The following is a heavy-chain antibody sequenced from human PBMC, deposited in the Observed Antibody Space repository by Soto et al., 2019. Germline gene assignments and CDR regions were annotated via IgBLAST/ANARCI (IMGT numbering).Heavy chain of an antibody. CDR3: TRRLSPFFWFDP. CDR1: GFTFWGYS. V-gene: IGHV3-49*03. Sequence: GGALRLSCSTSGFTFWGYSMRLFRPAPGKGLEWVGFIRSKAYGGTTEYAASVKGRFTISRDDSKSIAYLQMNSLKTEDTAVYYCTRRLSPFFWFDPWGQGTLVTVSS. D-gene: IGHD3-16*02. CDR2: IRSKAYGGTT. J-gene: IGHJ5*02.